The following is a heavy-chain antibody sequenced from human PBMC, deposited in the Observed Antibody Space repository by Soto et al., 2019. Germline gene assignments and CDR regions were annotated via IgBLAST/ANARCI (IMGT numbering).Heavy chain of an antibody. D-gene: IGHD6-19*01. Sequence: EVQLVESGGGLVQPGGSLRLSCVVSELTFTTYWMSWVRQAPGKGLEWVANIEQDGGEKNYLESVRGRFTISRDNAKKSLYLEMNSLRVEDTAVYYCAGGSGWESESWGQGTLVTVSS. CDR1: ELTFTTYW. CDR2: IEQDGGEK. CDR3: AGGSGWESES. V-gene: IGHV3-7*05. J-gene: IGHJ4*02.